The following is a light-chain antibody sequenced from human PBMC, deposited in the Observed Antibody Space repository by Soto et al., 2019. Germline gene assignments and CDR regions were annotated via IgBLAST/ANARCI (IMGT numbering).Light chain of an antibody. CDR2: DTS. J-gene: IGKJ1*01. V-gene: IGKV3D-20*01. Sequence: PGERATLSCGASQRLSSGYLAWYQQKPGLAPRLLIYDTSRRAPGIPDRFSGSGSGTDFTLTISRLEPEDFAVYYCQQYATSTRTCGQGTKVEI. CDR1: QRLSSGY. CDR3: QQYATSTRT.